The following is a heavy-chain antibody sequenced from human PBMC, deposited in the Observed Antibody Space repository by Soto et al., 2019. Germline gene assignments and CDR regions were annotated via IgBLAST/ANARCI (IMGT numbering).Heavy chain of an antibody. CDR1: GGSISSGGYY. V-gene: IGHV4-31*03. D-gene: IGHD3-10*01. J-gene: IGHJ6*02. Sequence: SETLSLTCTVSGGSISSGGYYWSWIRQHPGKGLEWIGYIYYSGSTYYNPSLKSRVTISVDTSKNQFSLKLSSVTAADTAVYYCARSLMVRGRKYGMDVWGQGTTVTVSS. CDR2: IYYSGST. CDR3: ARSLMVRGRKYGMDV.